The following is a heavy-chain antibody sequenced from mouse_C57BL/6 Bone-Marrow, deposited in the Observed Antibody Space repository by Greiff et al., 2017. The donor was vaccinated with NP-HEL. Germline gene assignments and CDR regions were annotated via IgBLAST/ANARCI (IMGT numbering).Heavy chain of an antibody. V-gene: IGHV1-55*01. CDR2: IYPGSGST. CDR3: AREMVTTTPNLDD. D-gene: IGHD2-2*01. J-gene: IGHJ2*01. Sequence: VQLQQPGAELVKPGASVKMSCKASGYTFTSYWITWVKQRPGQGLEWIGDIYPGSGSTNYNEKFKSKATLTVDTSSSTAYMQLSSLTSEDSAVYYCAREMVTTTPNLDDWGQGTTLTVSS. CDR1: GYTFTSYW.